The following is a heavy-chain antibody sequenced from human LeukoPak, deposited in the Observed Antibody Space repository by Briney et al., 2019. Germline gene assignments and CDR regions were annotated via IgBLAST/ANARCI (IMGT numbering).Heavy chain of an antibody. CDR2: INASGGVT. CDR1: GYTFTNYY. CDR3: ARAAKQGGGFDF. J-gene: IGHJ4*02. Sequence: ASVKVSCTASGYTFTNYYMHWVRQAPGQGLEWMGTINASGGVTGYAQRFQGRVTMTRDTSTSTVYMELSSLRSEDTAVYYCARAAKQGGGFDFWGQRTLVTVSS. V-gene: IGHV1-46*01. D-gene: IGHD3-16*01.